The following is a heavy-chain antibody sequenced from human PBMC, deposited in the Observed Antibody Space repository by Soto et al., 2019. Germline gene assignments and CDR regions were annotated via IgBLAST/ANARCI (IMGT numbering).Heavy chain of an antibody. D-gene: IGHD2-2*01. CDR2: ISWNSGSI. V-gene: IGHV3-9*01. CDR3: AKEGCSSTSCSESGYYYGMDV. J-gene: IGHJ6*02. Sequence: GGSLRLSCAASGFTFDDYAMHWVRQAPGKGLEWVSGISWNSGSIGYADSVKGRFTISRDNAKNSLYLQMNSLRAEDTALYYCAKEGCSSTSCSESGYYYGMDVWGQGTTVTVSS. CDR1: GFTFDDYA.